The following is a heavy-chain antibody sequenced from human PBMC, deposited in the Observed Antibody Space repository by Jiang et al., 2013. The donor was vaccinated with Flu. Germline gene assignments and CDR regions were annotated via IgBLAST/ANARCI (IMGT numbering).Heavy chain of an antibody. J-gene: IGHJ3*02. CDR2: IYSGGST. CDR1: GFTVSSNY. D-gene: IGHD2-15*01. CDR3: ASDLTSDCSGGSCYYAFDI. V-gene: IGHV3-66*02. Sequence: QLVESGGGLVQPGGSLRLSCAASGFTVSSNYMSWVRQAPGKGLEWVSVIYSGGSTYYADSVKGRFTISRDNSKNTLYLQMNSLRAEDTAVYYCASDLTSDCSGGSCYYAFDIWGQGTMVTVSS.